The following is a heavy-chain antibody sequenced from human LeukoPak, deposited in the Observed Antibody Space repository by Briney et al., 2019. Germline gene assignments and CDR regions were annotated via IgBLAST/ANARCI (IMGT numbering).Heavy chain of an antibody. V-gene: IGHV1-8*01. J-gene: IGHJ3*02. CDR3: ARGTTPRLDAFDI. D-gene: IGHD1-14*01. CDR2: MNPDSGNT. CDR1: GYIFNRYD. Sequence: ASVRVSCKASGYIFNRYDINWVRHVTGQGLEWMGWMNPDSGNTGYAQKFQGRIIMSRTISTSPVYMELSSLRSGDTAVYYCARGTTPRLDAFDIWGQGTMVTVSS.